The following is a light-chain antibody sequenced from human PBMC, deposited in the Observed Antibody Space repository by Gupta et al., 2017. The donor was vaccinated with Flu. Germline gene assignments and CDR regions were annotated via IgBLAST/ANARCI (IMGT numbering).Light chain of an antibody. CDR3: QAWGSGIRV. Sequence: QLVLTQSPSASASLGASVKLTCTLSSGHSDYAIAWHQQQPQKGPRFLTKLNSDGSHTKGDGIPDRFSGSSSGAERYLIISSLQSGDEADYFCQAWGSGIRVFGGGTKLTVL. V-gene: IGLV4-69*01. J-gene: IGLJ3*02. CDR1: SGHSDYA. CDR2: LNSDGSH.